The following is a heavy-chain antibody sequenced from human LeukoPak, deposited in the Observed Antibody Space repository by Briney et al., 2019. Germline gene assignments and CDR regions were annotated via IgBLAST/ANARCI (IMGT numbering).Heavy chain of an antibody. CDR1: GFNFDDYA. Sequence: QPGGSLILSCAAPGFNFDDYAIHWVRQAPGKGLEWVSLISGDGGSTFYADSVRGRFTISRDNSKNSLYLQMSSLRSEDTALYFCARESDSSGWYDYWGQGTLVTVSS. CDR2: ISGDGGST. D-gene: IGHD6-19*01. CDR3: ARESDSSGWYDY. J-gene: IGHJ4*02. V-gene: IGHV3-43*02.